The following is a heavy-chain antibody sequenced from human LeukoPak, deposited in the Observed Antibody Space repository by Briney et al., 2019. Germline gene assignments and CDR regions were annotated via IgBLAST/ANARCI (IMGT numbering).Heavy chain of an antibody. CDR3: ARASFTIFGVVIDSHWFDP. J-gene: IGHJ5*02. D-gene: IGHD3-3*01. V-gene: IGHV1-69*01. Sequence: GSSVKVSCKASGGTFSSYAISWVRQAPGQGLEWMGGIIPIFGTASYAQKFQGRVTITADESTSTAYMELSSLRSEDTAVYYCARASFTIFGVVIDSHWFDPWGQGTPVTVSS. CDR1: GGTFSSYA. CDR2: IIPIFGTA.